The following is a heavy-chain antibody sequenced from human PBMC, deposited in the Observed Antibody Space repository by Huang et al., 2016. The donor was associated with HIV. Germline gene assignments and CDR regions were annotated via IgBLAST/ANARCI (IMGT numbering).Heavy chain of an antibody. CDR3: ARAYCGGDCYPGVTYRNGMDV. V-gene: IGHV3-21*01. CDR2: IRGSSNYI. CDR1: GFSFGSYN. D-gene: IGHD2-21*02. Sequence: QLVESGGGLVRPGGSLRISCATSGFSFGSYNMNWVRQAPGKVRGWVSSIRGSSNYIEYADSVKGRFTISRDNVKKSLYLQMHSLRADDTAVYYCARAYCGGDCYPGVTYRNGMDVWGQGTTVTVSS. J-gene: IGHJ6*02.